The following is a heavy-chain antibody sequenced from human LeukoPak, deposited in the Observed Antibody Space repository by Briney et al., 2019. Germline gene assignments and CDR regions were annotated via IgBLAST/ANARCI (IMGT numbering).Heavy chain of an antibody. CDR1: GGTFSSNT. CDR2: ISAYNGNT. D-gene: IGHD3-10*01. V-gene: IGHV1-18*01. CDR3: ARGEVRGYYYYYMDV. J-gene: IGHJ6*03. Sequence: ASVKVSCKASGGTFSSNTISWVRQAPGQGLEWMGWISAYNGNTNYAQKLQGRVTMTTDTSTSTAYMELRSLRSDDTAVYYCARGEVRGYYYYYMDVWGKGTTVTISS.